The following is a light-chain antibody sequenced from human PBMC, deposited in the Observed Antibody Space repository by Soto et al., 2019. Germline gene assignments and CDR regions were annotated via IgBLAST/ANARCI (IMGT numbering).Light chain of an antibody. V-gene: IGLV7-46*01. CDR1: TGAVTSGLY. Sequence: QAVVTQEPSLTVSPGGTVTLTCGSSTGAVTSGLYPYWFQQKPGQAPRTLISDTNNKYSWTPARFSGSLLGAKAVLTLSGAQPEDEAEYYCLLSYSGDYVVFGGGTKLTVL. J-gene: IGLJ2*01. CDR3: LLSYSGDYVV. CDR2: DTN.